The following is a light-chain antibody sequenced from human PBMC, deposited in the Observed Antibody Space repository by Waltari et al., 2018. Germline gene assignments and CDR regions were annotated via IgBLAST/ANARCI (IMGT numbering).Light chain of an antibody. J-gene: IGLJ1*01. CDR3: AAWDDSLSGLYV. Sequence: QSVLTQPPSASGTPGQRVTISCSGSSSNLERNYVYWFQRLPGTAPRLLISRNNQRPSGVPDRFSGSKSGTSASLAISGLRSDDEADYYCAAWDDSLSGLYVFGTGTKVTVL. CDR2: RNN. CDR1: SSNLERNY. V-gene: IGLV1-47*01.